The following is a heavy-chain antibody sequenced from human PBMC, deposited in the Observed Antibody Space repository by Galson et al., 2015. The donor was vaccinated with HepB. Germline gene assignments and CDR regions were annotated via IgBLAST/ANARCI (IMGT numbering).Heavy chain of an antibody. V-gene: IGHV3-33*01. D-gene: IGHD6-19*01. CDR1: EFTFSDYG. CDR3: VREVRNGWYYFDY. Sequence: LRLSCAASEFTFSDYGMHWVRQAPGKGLEWVALIWKDGTNKYYADSVKGRFTISRDSSENMLYLQMNSLRAEDSAVYYCVREVRNGWYYFDYWGPGAQVTVSS. J-gene: IGHJ4*02. CDR2: IWKDGTNK.